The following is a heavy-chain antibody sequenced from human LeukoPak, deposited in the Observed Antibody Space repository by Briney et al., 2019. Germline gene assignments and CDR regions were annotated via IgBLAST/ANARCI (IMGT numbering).Heavy chain of an antibody. CDR2: IYHSGGT. V-gene: IGHV4-38-2*02. D-gene: IGHD5-18*01. Sequence: SETLSLTCTVSGYSISSGYYWGWIRQPPGKGLEWIGSIYHSGGTYYNPSLKSRVTISVDTSKNQFSLKLSSVTAADTAVYYCARADTAMVLGYWGQGTLVTVSS. CDR1: GYSISSGYY. J-gene: IGHJ4*02. CDR3: ARADTAMVLGY.